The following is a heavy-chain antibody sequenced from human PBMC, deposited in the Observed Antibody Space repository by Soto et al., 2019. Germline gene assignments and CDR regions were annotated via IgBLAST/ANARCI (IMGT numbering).Heavy chain of an antibody. CDR2: ISGSGGST. D-gene: IGHD2-15*01. Sequence: EVQLLESGGGLVQPGGSLRLSCAASGFTFSSYAMSWVRQAPGKGLEWVSAISGSGGSTYYADSVKGRFTISRDNSKNTLYLQMNSLRAEDTAVYYCAIAFKETSAGLDYWGQGTLVTVSS. V-gene: IGHV3-23*01. J-gene: IGHJ4*02. CDR3: AIAFKETSAGLDY. CDR1: GFTFSSYA.